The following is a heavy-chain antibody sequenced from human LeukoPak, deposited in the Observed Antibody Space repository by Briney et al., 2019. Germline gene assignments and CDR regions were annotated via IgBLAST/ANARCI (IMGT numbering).Heavy chain of an antibody. CDR2: IHRSGST. D-gene: IGHD1-14*01. Sequence: SETLSLTCTVSPDPTTSNFWSWVRQPPGKGLEWIGEIHRSGSTNYNPSLQSRVTISIDRSKNQIALELSSVTAADTAVYYCAREIVGGFNPCAYWGQGTLVTVSS. V-gene: IGHV4-4*02. J-gene: IGHJ4*02. CDR1: PDPTTSNF. CDR3: AREIVGGFNPCAY.